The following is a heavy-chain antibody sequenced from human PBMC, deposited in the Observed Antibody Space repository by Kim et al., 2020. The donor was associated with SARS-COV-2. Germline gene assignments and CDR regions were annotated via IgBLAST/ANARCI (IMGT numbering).Heavy chain of an antibody. D-gene: IGHD6-13*01. CDR1: GFTFSSYS. V-gene: IGHV3-48*04. CDR2: ISSSSSTI. Sequence: GESLRLSCAASGFTFSSYSMNWVRQAPGKGLEWVSYISSSSSTIYYADSVKGRFTISRDNAKNSLYLQMNSLRAEDTAVYYCASLAAAITDYWGQGTLVTVSS. J-gene: IGHJ4*02. CDR3: ASLAAAITDY.